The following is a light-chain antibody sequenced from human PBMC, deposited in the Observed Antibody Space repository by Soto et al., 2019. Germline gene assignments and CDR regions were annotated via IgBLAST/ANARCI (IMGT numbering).Light chain of an antibody. Sequence: DIQMTQSPSTLSAPVGDRVTITCRASQSISTWLAWYQQEPGKAPKLLIHKASSLESGVPSRFSGSGSGTEFTLTISSLQPDDFATYYCQQYNSYSWTFGQGTKVDI. V-gene: IGKV1-5*03. CDR2: KAS. CDR1: QSISTW. CDR3: QQYNSYSWT. J-gene: IGKJ1*01.